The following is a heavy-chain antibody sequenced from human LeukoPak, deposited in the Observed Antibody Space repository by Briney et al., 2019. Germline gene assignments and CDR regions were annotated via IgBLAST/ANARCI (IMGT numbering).Heavy chain of an antibody. D-gene: IGHD3-22*01. CDR2: ISWNSGSI. CDR3: AKDAYYYDSSGYYY. V-gene: IGHV3-9*01. CDR1: GFTFDDYA. Sequence: GGSLRLSCAASGFTFDDYAMHWVRQAPGKGLEWVSGISWNSGSIGYADSVKGRFTISRDNAKNSLYLQMNSLRAEDTVLYYCAKDAYYYDSSGYYYWGQGTLVTVSS. J-gene: IGHJ4*02.